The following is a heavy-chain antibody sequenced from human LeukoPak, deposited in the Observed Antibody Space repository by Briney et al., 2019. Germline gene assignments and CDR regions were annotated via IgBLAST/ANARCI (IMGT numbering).Heavy chain of an antibody. J-gene: IGHJ4*02. Sequence: GGSLRLSCAASGFTFSSYSMNWARQAPGKGLEWVSYISYSSSTIYYADSVKGRFTISGDNGKNSLYLQMNSLRAEDTAVYYCARDRLHYGEYEKTFDYWGQGTLVTVSS. CDR1: GFTFSSYS. CDR3: ARDRLHYGEYEKTFDY. V-gene: IGHV3-48*01. D-gene: IGHD4-17*01. CDR2: ISYSSSTI.